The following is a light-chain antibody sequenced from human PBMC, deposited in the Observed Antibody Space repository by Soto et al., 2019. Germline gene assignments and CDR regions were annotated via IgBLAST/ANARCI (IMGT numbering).Light chain of an antibody. CDR2: DVS. CDR1: SSDVGDYNS. V-gene: IGLV2-11*01. J-gene: IGLJ1*01. CDR3: CSYVGSYSYV. Sequence: QSALTQPRSVSWSPGQSVTVSCIGTSSDVGDYNSVSWYQQHPGKAPKLMIYDVSKRPSGVPDRFSGSKSGNTASLTISGLHAEDEADYYCCSYVGSYSYVFGIGTKLTVL.